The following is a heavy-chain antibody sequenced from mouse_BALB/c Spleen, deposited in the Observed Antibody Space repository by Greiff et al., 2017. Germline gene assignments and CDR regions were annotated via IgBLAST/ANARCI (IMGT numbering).Heavy chain of an antibody. D-gene: IGHD1-1*01. CDR2: IYPSDSYT. J-gene: IGHJ4*01. Sequence: QVQLQQPGAELVRPGASVKLSCKASGYTFTSYWINWVKQRPGQGLEWIGNIYPSDSYTNYNQKFKDKATLTVDKSSSTDYMQLSSPTSEDSAVYYCARRHGSSAMDYWGQGTSVTVSS. CDR1: GYTFTSYW. CDR3: ARRHGSSAMDY. V-gene: IGHV1-69*02.